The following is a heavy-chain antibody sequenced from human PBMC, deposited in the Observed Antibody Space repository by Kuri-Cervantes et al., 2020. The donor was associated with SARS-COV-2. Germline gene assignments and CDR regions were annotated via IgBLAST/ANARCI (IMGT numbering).Heavy chain of an antibody. D-gene: IGHD1-1*01. CDR2: IWYDGSNK. Sequence: GRSLRPSCAASGFTFSSYGMHWVSQAPGKGLEWVAVIWYDGSNKYYADSVKGRFTLSRDNAKNMLFLQMNSLRAEDTAVYYCVRDGDHWNFDYWGQGTLVTVSS. CDR3: VRDGDHWNFDY. CDR1: GFTFSSYG. J-gene: IGHJ4*02. V-gene: IGHV3-33*01.